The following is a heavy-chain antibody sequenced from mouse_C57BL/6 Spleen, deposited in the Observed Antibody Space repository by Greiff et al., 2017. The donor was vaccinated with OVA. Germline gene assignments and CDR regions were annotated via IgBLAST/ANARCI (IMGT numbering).Heavy chain of an antibody. D-gene: IGHD1-1*01. CDR1: GFNFKNTY. V-gene: IGHV14-3*01. CDR2: IDPANGNT. Sequence: VQLQQSVAELVRPGASVKLSCTASGFNFKNTYMHWVKQRPEQGLEWIGRIDPANGNTKYAPKFQGKATITADTSSNTAYLQLSSLTSEDTAVYYCARSGDCGSSPGYWGQGTTLTVSS. CDR3: ARSGDCGSSPGY. J-gene: IGHJ2*01.